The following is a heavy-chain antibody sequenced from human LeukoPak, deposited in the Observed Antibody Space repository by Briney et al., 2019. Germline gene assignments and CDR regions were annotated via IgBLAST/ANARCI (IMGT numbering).Heavy chain of an antibody. CDR1: GYTVTELS. CDR2: INPCAGST. Sequence: ASVQVSCKVSGYTVTELSMHWVRQAPGKGLEWMGIINPCAGSTSYPHKFQGRVTMTRDTSTSTVYMELSSLRSEDTAVYYCAAPGASGFVGNFWSGPLDFWGQGTLVTVSS. V-gene: IGHV1-46*01. CDR3: AAPGASGFVGNFWSGPLDF. D-gene: IGHD3-3*01. J-gene: IGHJ4*02.